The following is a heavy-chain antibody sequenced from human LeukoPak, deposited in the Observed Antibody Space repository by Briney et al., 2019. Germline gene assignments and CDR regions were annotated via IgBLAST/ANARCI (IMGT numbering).Heavy chain of an antibody. CDR1: GGSISSHY. J-gene: IGHJ4*02. V-gene: IGHV4-59*11. CDR3: ARFSGVTFDY. D-gene: IGHD3-10*01. CDR2: FYYRGST. Sequence: SETLSLTCTVSGGSISSHYWSWIRQPPGKGLEWIGYFYYRGSTNYNPSLKSRVTISVDTSKNQFSLKLSSVTAADTAVYYCARFSGVTFDYWGQGTLVTVSS.